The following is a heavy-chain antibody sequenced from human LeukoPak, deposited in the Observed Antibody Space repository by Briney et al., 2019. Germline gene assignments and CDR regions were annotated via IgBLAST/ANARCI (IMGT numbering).Heavy chain of an antibody. Sequence: PGGSLRLSCAVSGFTFSDYYMSWIRQAPGKGLEWVSDISGGSSYTNYADSVKGRFTISRDNAKNSLYLQMNSLRAEDTAVCYCAMHVAVAAPFDYWGQGTLVTVTA. V-gene: IGHV3-11*06. CDR1: GFTFSDYY. CDR2: ISGGSSYT. D-gene: IGHD6-19*01. J-gene: IGHJ4*02. CDR3: AMHVAVAAPFDY.